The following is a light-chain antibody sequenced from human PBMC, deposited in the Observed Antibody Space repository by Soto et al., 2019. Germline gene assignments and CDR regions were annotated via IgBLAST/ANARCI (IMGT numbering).Light chain of an antibody. CDR2: GAS. J-gene: IGKJ1*01. CDR3: QQYNNWPRT. CDR1: QSVSSN. V-gene: IGKV3-15*01. Sequence: EILMTQSPATLSVSPGKRATLSCRASQSVSSNLAWYQQKPGQAPRLLIYGASTRATGIPARFSGSGSGTEFTLTISSLQSEDFAVYYCQQYNNWPRTFGQGTKVDIK.